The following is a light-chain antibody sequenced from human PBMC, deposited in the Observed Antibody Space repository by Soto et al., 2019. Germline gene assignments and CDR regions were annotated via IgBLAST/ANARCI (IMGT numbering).Light chain of an antibody. CDR1: HDINTY. CDR2: AAS. Sequence: DIQVTQSPSSLSASIGDRVTITCRASHDINTYLNWYQQKPGKAPNLLIYAASSLQSGVPSTFSGSGSGTDFTLTISSLQHEDFATYYCQQSFNAPTFGQGTKLEI. J-gene: IGKJ2*01. V-gene: IGKV1-39*01. CDR3: QQSFNAPT.